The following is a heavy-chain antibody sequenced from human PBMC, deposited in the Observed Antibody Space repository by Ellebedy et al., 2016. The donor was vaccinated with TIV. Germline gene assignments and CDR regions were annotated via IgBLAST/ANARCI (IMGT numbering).Heavy chain of an antibody. J-gene: IGHJ4*02. CDR2: ISSDERNK. CDR1: GFDFTRYG. V-gene: IGHV3-30*03. Sequence: PGGSLRLSCAASGFDFTRYGMFWVRQAPGKGLEWVAIISSDERNKYYADSVKGRFTISRDNSKNTLYLQMNSLRAEDTAVYYCARDQGSGWGAFDYWGQGTLVTVSS. D-gene: IGHD6-19*01. CDR3: ARDQGSGWGAFDY.